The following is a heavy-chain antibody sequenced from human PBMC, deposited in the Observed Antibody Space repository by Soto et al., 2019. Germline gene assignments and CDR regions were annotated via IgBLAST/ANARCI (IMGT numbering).Heavy chain of an antibody. V-gene: IGHV4-30-4*01. CDR3: ARISLPNWFDP. Sequence: QVQLQESGPGLVKPSQTLSLTCTVSGGSISSGDYYWSWIRQPPGKGLEWIGYIYYSGSTYYNPALKSRVNLSVDTSKNPFSLKLSSVTAADTAVYYCARISLPNWFDPWGQGTLVTVSS. CDR1: GGSISSGDYY. J-gene: IGHJ5*02. CDR2: IYYSGST.